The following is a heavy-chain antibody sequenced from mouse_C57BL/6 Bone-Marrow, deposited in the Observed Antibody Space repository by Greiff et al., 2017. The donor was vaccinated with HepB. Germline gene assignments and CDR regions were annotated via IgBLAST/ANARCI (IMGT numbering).Heavy chain of an antibody. CDR1: GISITTGNYR. D-gene: IGHD2-4*01. CDR3: ARAAYYDGYFDV. V-gene: IGHV3-5*01. Sequence: VQLKESGPGLVKPSQTVFLTCTVTGISITTGNYRWSWIRQFPGNKLEWIGYIYYRGTITYNPSLTSRTTITRDTPKNQFFLEMNSLTAEDTATYYCARAAYYDGYFDVWGTGTTVTVSS. CDR2: IYYRGTI. J-gene: IGHJ1*03.